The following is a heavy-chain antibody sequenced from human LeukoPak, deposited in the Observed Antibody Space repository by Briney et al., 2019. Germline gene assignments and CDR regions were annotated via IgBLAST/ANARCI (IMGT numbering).Heavy chain of an antibody. D-gene: IGHD3-22*01. J-gene: IGHJ4*02. V-gene: IGHV3-7*01. CDR2: INQDGSEK. CDR1: GFTFSRYW. CDR3: AREGYYDNSFDY. Sequence: GGSLRLSCAASGFTFSRYWMNWVRQAPGKGLEWAANINQDGSEKYYVDSVKGRFTISRDNAKKSLYLQMNSLRAEDTAFYYCAREGYYDNSFDYWGQGTLVTVSS.